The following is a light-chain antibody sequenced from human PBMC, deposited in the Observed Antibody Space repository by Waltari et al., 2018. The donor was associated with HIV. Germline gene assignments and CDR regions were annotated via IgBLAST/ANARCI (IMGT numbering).Light chain of an antibody. J-gene: IGLJ2*01. CDR2: EVS. CDR1: SSDVVDYYY. CDR3: SSYTSNSNNVL. Sequence: SALTQPASVSGSPGQSITISCTGTSSDVVDYYYVPWYQQHPGKAPKLMIYEVSNRPAGVSNRFSGSKSGNTASLTISGLQAEDEADYYCSSYTSNSNNVLFGGGTKLTVL. V-gene: IGLV2-14*01.